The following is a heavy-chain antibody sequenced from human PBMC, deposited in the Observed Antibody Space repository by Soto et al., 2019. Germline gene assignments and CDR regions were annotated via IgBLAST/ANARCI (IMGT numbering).Heavy chain of an antibody. CDR1: GGTFSSYA. Sequence: SVKVSCKASGGTFSSYAISWVRQAPGQGLEWMGGSIPIFGTANYAQKFQGRVTITADKSTSTAYMELSSLRSEDTAVYYCARGKIRSGGSGHTYYYYYGMDVWGQGTTVTVSS. V-gene: IGHV1-69*06. CDR3: ARGKIRSGGSGHTYYYYYGMDV. CDR2: SIPIFGTA. J-gene: IGHJ6*02. D-gene: IGHD2-15*01.